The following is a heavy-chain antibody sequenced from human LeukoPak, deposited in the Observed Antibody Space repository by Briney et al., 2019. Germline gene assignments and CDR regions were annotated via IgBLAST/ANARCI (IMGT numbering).Heavy chain of an antibody. Sequence: QPSDTLSLTCAVSGYSISSSNWWGWIRQPPGKGLEWIGYIYYSGSTYYNPSLKSRVTMSVDTSKSQFSLKLSSVTAVDTAVYYCARTPPSDFWSGYVFREYYFDYWGQGTLVTVSS. CDR2: IYYSGST. CDR3: ARTPPSDFWSGYVFREYYFDY. D-gene: IGHD3-3*01. J-gene: IGHJ4*02. CDR1: GYSISSSNW. V-gene: IGHV4-28*01.